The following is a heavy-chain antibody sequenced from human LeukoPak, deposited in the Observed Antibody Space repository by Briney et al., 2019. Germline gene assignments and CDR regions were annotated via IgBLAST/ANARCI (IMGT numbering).Heavy chain of an antibody. CDR2: ISYDGSNK. D-gene: IGHD6-19*01. Sequence: PGGSLRLSCAASGFTFSSYGMHWVRQAPGKGLEWVAVISYDGSNKYYADSVKGRFTISRDNSKNTLYLQMNSLRAEDTAVYYCARDRDSSGWYLGGDYWGQGTLVTVSS. CDR1: GFTFSSYG. V-gene: IGHV3-30*03. CDR3: ARDRDSSGWYLGGDY. J-gene: IGHJ4*02.